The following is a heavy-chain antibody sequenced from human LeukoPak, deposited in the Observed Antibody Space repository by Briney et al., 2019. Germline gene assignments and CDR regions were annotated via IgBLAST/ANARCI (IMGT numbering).Heavy chain of an antibody. D-gene: IGHD4-17*01. Sequence: GGSLRLSCTASGFTVSSNSMSWVRQAPGKGLEWVSFIYSDNTHYSDSVKGRFTISRDNSKNTLYLQMNSLRAEDTAVYYCAKDKYYGDYELDYWGQGTLVTVSS. V-gene: IGHV3-66*03. CDR3: AKDKYYGDYELDY. CDR2: IYSDNT. J-gene: IGHJ4*02. CDR1: GFTVSSNS.